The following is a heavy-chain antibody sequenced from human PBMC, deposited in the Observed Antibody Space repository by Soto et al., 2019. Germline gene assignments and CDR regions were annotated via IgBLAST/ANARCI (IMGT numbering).Heavy chain of an antibody. Sequence: GSLRLSCAASGFTFSGSAMHWVRQASGKGLEWVGRIRSKANSYATAYAASVKGRFTISRDDSKNTTFLQMNSLKTEDTAVYYCTRGGGSSASYYYYLDVWGKGTTVTVSS. CDR3: TRGGGSSASYYYYLDV. J-gene: IGHJ6*03. D-gene: IGHD3-16*01. V-gene: IGHV3-73*01. CDR1: GFTFSGSA. CDR2: IRSKANSYAT.